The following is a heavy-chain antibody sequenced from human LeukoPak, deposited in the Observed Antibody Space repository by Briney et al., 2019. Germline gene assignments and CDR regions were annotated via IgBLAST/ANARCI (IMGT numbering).Heavy chain of an antibody. CDR1: GYSISSGYY. D-gene: IGHD1-26*01. J-gene: IGHJ4*02. Sequence: SETLSLTCTVSGYSISSGYYWGWIRQPPGKGLEWIGSIYHSGSTYYNPSLKSRVTISVDTSKNQFSLKLSSVTAADTAVYHCASYSGRYDVRVGYWGQGTLVTVSS. CDR3: ASYSGRYDVRVGY. V-gene: IGHV4-38-2*02. CDR2: IYHSGST.